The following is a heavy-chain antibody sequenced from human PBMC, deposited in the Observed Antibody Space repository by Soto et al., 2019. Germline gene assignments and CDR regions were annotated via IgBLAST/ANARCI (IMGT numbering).Heavy chain of an antibody. V-gene: IGHV3-23*01. CDR1: EFTFSSYA. CDR3: AKDAGGRWLQLGD. J-gene: IGHJ4*02. CDR2: ISGSGETT. Sequence: VQLLESGGGLVQPGGSLRLSCAASEFTFSSYAMTWVRQAPGKGLEWVSTISGSGETTYYADSVKGRFTISRDNSKNTLYLRLNSLRAEDTAIYYCAKDAGGRWLQLGDWGQGTLVTVSS. D-gene: IGHD5-12*01.